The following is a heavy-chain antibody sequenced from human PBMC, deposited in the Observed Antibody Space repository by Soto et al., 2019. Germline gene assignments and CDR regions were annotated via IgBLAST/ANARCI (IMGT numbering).Heavy chain of an antibody. D-gene: IGHD4-17*01. CDR1: GGSISSGGYS. CDR2: IYHSGST. J-gene: IGHJ4*02. CDR3: ARATVTRLDY. V-gene: IGHV4-30-2*01. Sequence: SETLSLTCAVSGGSISSGGYSWSWIRQPPGKGLEWIGYIYHSGSTYYNPSLKSRVTISVDRSKKQFSLKLSSVTSADTAVYYCARATVTRLDYWGQGTLVTVSS.